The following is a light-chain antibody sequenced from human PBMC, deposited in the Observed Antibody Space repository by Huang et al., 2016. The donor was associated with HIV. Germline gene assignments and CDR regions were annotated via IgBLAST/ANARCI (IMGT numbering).Light chain of an antibody. CDR1: QGISSY. CDR2: SAS. CDR3: QQYYIYPHA. J-gene: IGKJ2*01. Sequence: AIRMTQSPSSLSASTGNRVTITCRASQGISSYLAWYQQKPGKAPKLLISSASTLQGGVPSRLSGSGFGTDFTLTGSSLQSEDLGTYYCQQYYIYPHAFGQGTKLEI. V-gene: IGKV1-8*01.